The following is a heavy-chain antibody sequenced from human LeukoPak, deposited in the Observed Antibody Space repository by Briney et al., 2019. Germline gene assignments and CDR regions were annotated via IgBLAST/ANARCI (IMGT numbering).Heavy chain of an antibody. CDR1: GGTFSSYA. V-gene: IGHV1-69*04. CDR3: ARGPRYSSSWYIGDY. D-gene: IGHD6-13*01. CDR2: IILILGIA. Sequence: SVKVSCKASGGTFSSYAISWVRQAPGQGLEWMGRIILILGIASYAQKFQGRVTITADKSTSTAYMELSSLRSEDTAVYYCARGPRYSSSWYIGDYWGQGTLVTVSS. J-gene: IGHJ4*02.